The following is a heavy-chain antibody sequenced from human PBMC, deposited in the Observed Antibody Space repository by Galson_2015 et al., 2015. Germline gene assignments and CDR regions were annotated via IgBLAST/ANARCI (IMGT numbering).Heavy chain of an antibody. CDR1: GYVFTSYA. V-gene: IGHV1-18*01. CDR3: VRSGSSSWSVDFDT. CDR2: VSPYKGRT. Sequence: SVKVSCKASGYVFTSYAITWVRQAPGQGLEWVGWVSPYKGRTNFAQKFQGRVTITTNTPTTTAYLQLRRLTSADTAVYYCVRSGSSSWSVDFDTWGQGALVTVSA. J-gene: IGHJ4*02. D-gene: IGHD6-13*01.